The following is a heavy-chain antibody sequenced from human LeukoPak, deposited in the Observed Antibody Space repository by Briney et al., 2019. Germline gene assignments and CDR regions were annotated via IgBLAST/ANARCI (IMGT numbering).Heavy chain of an antibody. CDR3: ARALYSSSWHGGKGPSYYYYYMDA. V-gene: IGHV1-18*01. CDR1: GYTFTSYG. Sequence: ASVKVSCKASGYTFTSYGISWVRQAPGQGLEWMGWISAYNGNTNYAQKLQGRVTMTTDTSTSTAYMELRSLRSDDTAVYYCARALYSSSWHGGKGPSYYYYYMDAWGKGTTVTVSS. J-gene: IGHJ6*03. CDR2: ISAYNGNT. D-gene: IGHD6-13*01.